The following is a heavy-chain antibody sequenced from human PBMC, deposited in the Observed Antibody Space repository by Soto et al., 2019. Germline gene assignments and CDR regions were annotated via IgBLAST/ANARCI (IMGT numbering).Heavy chain of an antibody. D-gene: IGHD2-15*01. V-gene: IGHV1-3*01. CDR3: ARVVEHCSGGSCYPENNWFDP. CDR2: INGGNGHT. Sequence: ASVKVSCKASGYTFSTYALHWVRQAPGQGLEWMGWINGGNGHTRYSQKFQGRVTITADESTSTAYMELSSLRSEDTAVYYCARVVEHCSGGSCYPENNWFDPWGQGTLVTVSS. CDR1: GYTFSTYA. J-gene: IGHJ5*02.